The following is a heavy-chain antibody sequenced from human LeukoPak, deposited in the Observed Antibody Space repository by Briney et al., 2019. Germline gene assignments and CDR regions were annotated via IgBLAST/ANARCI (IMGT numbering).Heavy chain of an antibody. D-gene: IGHD5-18*01. CDR3: ARAQDGGYSYGTTRFDY. CDR1: WGTFSSYA. CDR2: IIPIFGTA. J-gene: IGHJ4*02. V-gene: IGHV1-69*05. Sequence: SVKVACKASWGTFSSYAISWVRQAPGQGLEWMGRIIPIFGTANYAQKFQGRVTITTDESTSTAYMELSSLRSEDTAVYYCARAQDGGYSYGTTRFDYWGQGTLVTVSS.